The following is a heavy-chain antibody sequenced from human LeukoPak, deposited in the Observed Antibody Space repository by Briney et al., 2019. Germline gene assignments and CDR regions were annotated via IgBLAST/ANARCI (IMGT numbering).Heavy chain of an antibody. CDR3: AKDSLPASTMIVVVTTDY. CDR1: GFTFSSYS. D-gene: IGHD3-22*01. J-gene: IGHJ4*02. V-gene: IGHV3-30*18. Sequence: GGSLRLSCAASGFTFSSYSMNWVRQAPGKGLEWVAVISYDGSNKYYADSVKGRFTISRDNSKNTLYLQMNSLRAEDTAVYYCAKDSLPASTMIVVVTTDYWGQGTLVTVSS. CDR2: ISYDGSNK.